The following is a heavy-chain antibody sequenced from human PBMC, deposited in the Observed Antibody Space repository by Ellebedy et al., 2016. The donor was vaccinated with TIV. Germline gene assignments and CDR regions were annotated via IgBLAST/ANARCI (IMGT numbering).Heavy chain of an antibody. CDR3: AREPMVRGVIRRGYAMDV. J-gene: IGHJ6*02. Sequence: GGSLRLSXAASGFTFSSYDMRWVRQAPGKGLEWVAVIWYDGSNKYYADSVKGRFTISRDNSKNTLYLQMNSLRAEDTAVYYCAREPMVRGVIRRGYAMDVWGQGTTVTVSS. V-gene: IGHV3-33*01. CDR2: IWYDGSNK. CDR1: GFTFSSYD. D-gene: IGHD3-10*01.